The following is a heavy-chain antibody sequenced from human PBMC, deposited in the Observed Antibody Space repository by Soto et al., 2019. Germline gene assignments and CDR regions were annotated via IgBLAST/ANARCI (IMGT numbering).Heavy chain of an antibody. D-gene: IGHD3-9*01. V-gene: IGHV1-24*01. J-gene: IGHJ4*02. CDR1: GYTLTELS. CDR2: FDPEDGET. Sequence: ASVKVSCKVSGYTLTELSMHWVRQAPGKGLEWMGGFDPEDGETIYAQKFQGRVTMTEDTSTDTAYMELSSLRSEDTAVYYCATDSDYSTYYDILTGYNWGQGTLVTVSS. CDR3: ATDSDYSTYYDILTGYN.